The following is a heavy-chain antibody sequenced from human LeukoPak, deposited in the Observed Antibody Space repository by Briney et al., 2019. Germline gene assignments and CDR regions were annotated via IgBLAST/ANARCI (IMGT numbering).Heavy chain of an antibody. CDR1: GGSISSGGYY. Sequence: SETLSLTCTVSGGSISSGGYYWSWIRQPPGKGLEWIGYIYHSGSTYYNPSLKSRVTISVDRSKNQFSLKLSSVTAADTAVYYCARIEVGYSSSVWGQGTLVTVSS. V-gene: IGHV4-30-2*01. J-gene: IGHJ4*02. D-gene: IGHD6-13*01. CDR2: IYHSGST. CDR3: ARIEVGYSSSV.